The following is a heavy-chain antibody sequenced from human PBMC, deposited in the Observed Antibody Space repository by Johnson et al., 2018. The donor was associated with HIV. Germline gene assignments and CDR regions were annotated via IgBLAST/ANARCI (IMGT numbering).Heavy chain of an antibody. CDR1: GFNFSNYG. D-gene: IGHD2-2*01. V-gene: IGHV3-30*02. CDR3: AKGGVLLSAFDI. J-gene: IGHJ3*02. Sequence: QVQLVESGGGVVQPGGSLRLSCAASGFNFSNYGMHWVRQGPGQGLEWVAFIRHDGNNKYYADSVKGRLTISRDNSKNKLYLQMNSLRAEETAVYYCAKGGVLLSAFDIWGQGTMVTVSS. CDR2: IRHDGNNK.